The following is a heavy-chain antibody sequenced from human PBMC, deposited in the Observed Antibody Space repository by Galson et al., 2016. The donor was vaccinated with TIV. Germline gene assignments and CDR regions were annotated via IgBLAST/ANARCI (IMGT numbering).Heavy chain of an antibody. Sequence: SLRLSCAATGFTFTTYGMTWVRQAPGKALEWVSGISGSGGTTFYADSVKGRFSISRDNSKNTVYLQMNSLRAEDTAVYYCAKDTGSLPRNWFDPWGQGTLVTVSS. V-gene: IGHV3-23*01. CDR1: GFTFTTYG. CDR3: AKDTGSLPRNWFDP. D-gene: IGHD3-9*01. J-gene: IGHJ5*02. CDR2: ISGSGGTT.